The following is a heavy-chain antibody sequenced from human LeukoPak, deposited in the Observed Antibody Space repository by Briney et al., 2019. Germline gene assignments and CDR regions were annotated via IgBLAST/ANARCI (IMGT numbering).Heavy chain of an antibody. Sequence: GGSLRLSCPASGFTFSSYSMNWVRQAPGKGLEWVSSISSSSSYIYYADSVKGRFTISRDNAKNSLYLQMNSLRAEDTAVYYCARDEYSSSSGFDYWGQGTLVTVSS. D-gene: IGHD6-6*01. CDR2: ISSSSSYI. CDR1: GFTFSSYS. V-gene: IGHV3-21*01. J-gene: IGHJ4*02. CDR3: ARDEYSSSSGFDY.